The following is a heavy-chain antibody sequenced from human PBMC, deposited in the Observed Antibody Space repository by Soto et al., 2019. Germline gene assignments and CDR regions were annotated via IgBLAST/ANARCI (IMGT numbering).Heavy chain of an antibody. D-gene: IGHD1-26*01. CDR1: GYTFTIYA. CDR2: INAGNGNT. CDR3: AREGRSYGMDV. J-gene: IGHJ6*02. V-gene: IGHV1-3*01. Sequence: GASVKVSCKASGYTFTIYAMHWVRQAPGQRPEWMGWINAGNGNTKYSQKFQGRVTITKDTSASTAYMELSSLRSEDKAVYYCAREGRSYGMDVWGQGTTVNVSS.